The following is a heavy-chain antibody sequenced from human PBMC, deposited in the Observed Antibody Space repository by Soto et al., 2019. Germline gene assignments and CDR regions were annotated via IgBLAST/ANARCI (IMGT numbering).Heavy chain of an antibody. CDR3: ASLNMVRGVVKPGVS. CDR2: INHSGST. D-gene: IGHD3-10*01. CDR1: GGSFSGYY. V-gene: IGHV4-34*01. Sequence: SETLSLTCAVYGGSFSGYYWSWIRQPPGKGLEWIGEINHSGSTNYNPSLKSRFSISVDTSKNQFSLKLSSVTAADTAVYYCASLNMVRGVVKPGVSWGQGTLVTV. J-gene: IGHJ5*02.